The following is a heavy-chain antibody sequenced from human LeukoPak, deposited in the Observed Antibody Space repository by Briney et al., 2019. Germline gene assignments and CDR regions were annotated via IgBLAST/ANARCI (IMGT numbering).Heavy chain of an antibody. CDR1: GYTFTGYY. CDR2: INPNSGGT. V-gene: IGHV1-2*02. CDR3: ARNNPAHNDAFDI. D-gene: IGHD1/OR15-1a*01. J-gene: IGHJ3*02. Sequence: GASVKVSCXASGYTFTGYYMHWVRQAPGQGLVWMGWINPNSGGTNYAQKFRGRVTMTRDTSISTAYMELSRLRSDDTAVYYCARNNPAHNDAFDIWGQGTMVTVSS.